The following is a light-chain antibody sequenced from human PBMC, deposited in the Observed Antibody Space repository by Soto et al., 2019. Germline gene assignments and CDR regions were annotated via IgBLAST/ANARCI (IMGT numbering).Light chain of an antibody. CDR1: QSVRNN. V-gene: IGKV3-20*01. J-gene: IGKJ5*01. CDR3: QQYGSSPPIT. Sequence: EIVLKQSPAPPSVSPGEKATPSRRASQSVRNNLAWYQQKPGQAPRLLIYGASSRATGIPDRFSGSGSGTDFTLTISRLEPEDFAVYYCQQYGSSPPITFGQGTRLEIK. CDR2: GAS.